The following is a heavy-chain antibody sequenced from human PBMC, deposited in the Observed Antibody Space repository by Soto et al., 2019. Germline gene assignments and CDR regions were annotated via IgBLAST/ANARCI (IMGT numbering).Heavy chain of an antibody. Sequence: SETLSLTCAVYGGSFSGYYWSWIRQPPGKGLEWIGEINHSGSTNYNPSLKSRVTISVDTSKNQFSLKLSSVTAADTAVYYCARAFGSGNPILGKFDPWGQGTLVTVSS. CDR2: INHSGST. D-gene: IGHD3-10*01. CDR1: GGSFSGYY. CDR3: ARAFGSGNPILGKFDP. V-gene: IGHV4-34*01. J-gene: IGHJ5*02.